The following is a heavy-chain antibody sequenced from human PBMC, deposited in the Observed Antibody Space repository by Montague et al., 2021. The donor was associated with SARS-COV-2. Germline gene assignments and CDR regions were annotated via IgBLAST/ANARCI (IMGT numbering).Heavy chain of an antibody. CDR1: GDSVSSNNAA. CDR3: ARDPRYSLSWSFDY. Sequence: CAISGDSVSSNNAAWGWDRQSSSRRLARLGRTYYRSKRNYDYAVSVKSRMTISPDTSKNQFSLQLSSVTPEDRAVYYCARDPRYSLSWSFDYWGQGTLVTVSS. J-gene: IGHJ4*02. CDR2: TYYRSKRNY. V-gene: IGHV6-1*01. D-gene: IGHD6-13*01.